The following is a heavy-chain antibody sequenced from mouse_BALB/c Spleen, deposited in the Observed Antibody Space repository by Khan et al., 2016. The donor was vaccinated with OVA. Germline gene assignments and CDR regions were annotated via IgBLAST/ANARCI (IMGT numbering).Heavy chain of an antibody. V-gene: IGHV14-3*02. Sequence: VQLKQSGAELVKSGATVKLSCTASGLNIKDTYMHWLKQWPEQGLEWIRRIVHPNGNTKYDPKFQGKATLTADTHSNTALLKLRSLTYEDPSVYNGTRMARTWGQGTTLTGS. CDR1: GLNIKDTY. CDR3: TRMART. J-gene: IGHJ2*01. CDR2: IVHPNGNT.